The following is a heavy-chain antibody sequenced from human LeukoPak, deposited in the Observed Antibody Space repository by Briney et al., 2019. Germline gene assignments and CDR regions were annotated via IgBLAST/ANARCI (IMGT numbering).Heavy chain of an antibody. J-gene: IGHJ4*02. CDR1: GGSISSYY. D-gene: IGHD4-11*01. CDR3: AREDDRLHLGYFDY. Sequence: SETLSLTCTVSGGSISSYYWSWIRQPPGKGLERIGYIYYSGSTNYNPSLKSRVTISVDTSKNQFSLKLSSVTAADTAVYYCAREDDRLHLGYFDYWGQGTLVTVSS. V-gene: IGHV4-59*01. CDR2: IYYSGST.